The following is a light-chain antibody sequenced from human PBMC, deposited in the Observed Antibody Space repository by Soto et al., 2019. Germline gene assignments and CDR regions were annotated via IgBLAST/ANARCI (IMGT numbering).Light chain of an antibody. V-gene: IGLV2-23*02. J-gene: IGLJ2*01. CDR3: CSYAGSSIFV. Sequence: QSALTQPASVSGSPGQSITISCTGSSSDVGTYNLVSWYQHHPGKAPKLMISEVIKRPSGVSNRFSGSKSGNTASLTISWLHAEDEADYYCCSYAGSSIFVFGGGTKLTVL. CDR1: SSDVGTYNL. CDR2: EVI.